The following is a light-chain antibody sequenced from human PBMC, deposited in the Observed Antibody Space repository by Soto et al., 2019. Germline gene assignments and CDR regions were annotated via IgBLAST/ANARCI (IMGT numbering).Light chain of an antibody. CDR1: QGISSY. Sequence: IRMTQSPSSFSASTGDRVTITCRASQGISSYLAWYQQKPGKAPKLLIYAASTLQSGVPSRFSGSGSGTDFTLTISCLQSEDFATYYCQQYYSYPITFGQGTRL. J-gene: IGKJ5*01. V-gene: IGKV1-8*01. CDR3: QQYYSYPIT. CDR2: AAS.